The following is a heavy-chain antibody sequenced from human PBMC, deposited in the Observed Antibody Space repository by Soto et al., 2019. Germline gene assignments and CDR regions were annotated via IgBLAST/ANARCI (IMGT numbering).Heavy chain of an antibody. CDR1: GFTFSNAW. CDR2: IKSKSDGGTT. D-gene: IGHD1-26*01. Sequence: EVQLVESGGGLVKPGGSLRLSCAAWGFTFSNAWMSWVRLAPGSGLEWVGRIKSKSDGGTTDYAAPVKGRFTISRDDSKNTLYLQMNSLKTEDTAVYYCTTDLMWWELLTSFFDYWGQGTLVTVSS. CDR3: TTDLMWWELLTSFFDY. V-gene: IGHV3-15*01. J-gene: IGHJ4*02.